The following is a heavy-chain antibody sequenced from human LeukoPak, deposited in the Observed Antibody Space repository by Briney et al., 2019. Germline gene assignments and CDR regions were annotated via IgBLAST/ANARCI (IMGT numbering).Heavy chain of an antibody. Sequence: SETLSLTSPVSGGSISSYYWSWIRPPPGKGLEWIGYIYYSGSTNYNPSLKSRVTISVDTSKNQFSLKLRSVTAADTAVYYCARESLRQQWLVRREEYYYMDVWGRGTTVTISS. CDR1: GGSISSYY. V-gene: IGHV4-59*01. CDR3: ARESLRQQWLVRREEYYYMDV. CDR2: IYYSGST. D-gene: IGHD6-19*01. J-gene: IGHJ6*03.